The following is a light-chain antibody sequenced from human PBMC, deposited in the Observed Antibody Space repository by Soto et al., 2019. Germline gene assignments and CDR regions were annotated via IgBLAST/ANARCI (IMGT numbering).Light chain of an antibody. CDR1: TLGDKY. CDR3: QAWDSSTVV. V-gene: IGLV3-1*01. CDR2: QDS. J-gene: IGLJ2*01. Sequence: SYELTQPPSVSMSPGQTASITCSGDTLGDKYASWYQQKPGQSPVLVIYQDSKRPSGIPERFSGSNSGNTATLTISGTQAMDEADYYCQAWDSSTVVFGGGTKLTVL.